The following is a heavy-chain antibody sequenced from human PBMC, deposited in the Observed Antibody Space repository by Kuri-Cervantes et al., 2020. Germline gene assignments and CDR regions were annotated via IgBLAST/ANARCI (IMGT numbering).Heavy chain of an antibody. J-gene: IGHJ3*02. Sequence: GPTLLKPTQTLTLTCTFSGFSLSTSGVGVGWIRQPPGKALEWLALIYWDDDKRYSPSLKSRLTITKDTSKNQVVLAMTNMDPVDTATYYCAHKGVVTAFDIWGLGTMVTVSS. D-gene: IGHD3-3*01. CDR2: IYWDDDK. V-gene: IGHV2-5*02. CDR1: GFSLSTSGVG. CDR3: AHKGVVTAFDI.